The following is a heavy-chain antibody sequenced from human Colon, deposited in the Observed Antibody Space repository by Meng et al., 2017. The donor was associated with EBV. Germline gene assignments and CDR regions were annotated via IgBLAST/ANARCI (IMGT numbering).Heavy chain of an antibody. V-gene: IGHV1-18*01. CDR3: ARFYCSSTSCPHVLFDY. CDR2: ISAYNGNT. Sequence: VRLVQAGAEGKKPGASVKVSCEASGFTFTSYAISWVRQAPGQGLQYMGWISAYNGNTNYAQELQGRVTMTTDTSTSTAYMELRSLRFDDTAVYYCARFYCSSTSCPHVLFDYWGQGTLVTVSS. J-gene: IGHJ4*02. D-gene: IGHD2-2*01. CDR1: GFTFTSYA.